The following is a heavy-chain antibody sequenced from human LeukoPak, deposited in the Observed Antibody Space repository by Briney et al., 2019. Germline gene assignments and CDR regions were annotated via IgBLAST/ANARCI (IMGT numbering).Heavy chain of an antibody. J-gene: IGHJ4*02. CDR1: GFTLSSYG. D-gene: IGHD5-18*01. CDR2: ISYDGSNK. V-gene: IGHV3-30*18. Sequence: QPGRSLRLSCAASGFTLSSYGMHWVRQAPGKGLEWVAVISYDGSNKYYADSVKGRFTISRDNSKNTLYLQMNSLRAEDTAVYYCAKGGGYSYGLEAGWGQGTLVTVSS. CDR3: AKGGGYSYGLEAG.